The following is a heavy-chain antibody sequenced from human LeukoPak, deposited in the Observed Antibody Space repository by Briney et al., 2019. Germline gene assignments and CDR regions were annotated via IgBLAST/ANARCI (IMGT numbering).Heavy chain of an antibody. J-gene: IGHJ4*02. CDR1: EFTFNRYW. D-gene: IGHD5-12*01. CDR3: ARVEASGYDYGAFDY. V-gene: IGHV3-7*01. Sequence: GGSLRLSCAASEFTFNRYWMSWVRQAPGKELQWVANIKQDGSAKYYVDSVKGRFTISRDNAKNSLYLQMNSLRAEDTAVYYCARVEASGYDYGAFDYWGQGTLVTVSS. CDR2: IKQDGSAK.